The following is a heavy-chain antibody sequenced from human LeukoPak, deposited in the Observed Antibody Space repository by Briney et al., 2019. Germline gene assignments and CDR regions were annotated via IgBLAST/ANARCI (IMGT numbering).Heavy chain of an antibody. V-gene: IGHV4-39*01. CDR3: ARRGSYYRVDY. CDR2: IYYSGST. J-gene: IGHJ4*02. CDR1: GGSISSSSYY. Sequence: SETLSLTCTVSGGSISSSSYYWGWIRQPPGKGLEWIGSIYYSGSTYYNPSLKSRVTMSVDTSKNQFSLKLSSVTAADTAVYYCARRGSYYRVDYWGQGTLVTVSS. D-gene: IGHD3-10*01.